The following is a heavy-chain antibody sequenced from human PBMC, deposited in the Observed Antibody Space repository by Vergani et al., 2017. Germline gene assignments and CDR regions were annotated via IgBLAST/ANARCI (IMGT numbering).Heavy chain of an antibody. D-gene: IGHD3-22*01. CDR3: ARGPEYYYDSSPLRY. CDR2: ISYDGSNK. CDR1: GFTFSSYG. Sequence: QVQLVESGGGVVQPGRSLRLSCAASGFTFSSYGMHWVRQAPGKGLEWVAVISYDGSNKYYADSVKGRFTISRDNSKNTLYLQMNSLRSEDTAVYYCARGPEYYYDSSPLRYWGQGTLVTVSS. J-gene: IGHJ4*02. V-gene: IGHV3-30*03.